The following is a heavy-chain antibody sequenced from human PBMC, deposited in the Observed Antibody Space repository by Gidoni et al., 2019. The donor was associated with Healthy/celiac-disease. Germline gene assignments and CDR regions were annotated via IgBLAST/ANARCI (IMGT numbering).Heavy chain of an antibody. CDR1: RFPFSRDA. D-gene: IGHD3-3*01. CDR3: AKDNAIWSGYQYYFDY. J-gene: IGHJ4*02. Sequence: EVQLVESGGGLVQPGGSLNLPFAAPRFPFSRDAMSWVRQAPGKGLEWVSAISGSGGSTYYADSVKGRFTISRDNSKNTLYLQMNSLRAEDTAVYYCAKDNAIWSGYQYYFDYWGQGTLVTVSS. V-gene: IGHV3-23*04. CDR2: ISGSGGST.